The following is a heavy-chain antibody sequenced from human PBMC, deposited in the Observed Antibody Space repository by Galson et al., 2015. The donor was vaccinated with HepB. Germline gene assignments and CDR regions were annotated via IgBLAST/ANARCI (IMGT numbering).Heavy chain of an antibody. CDR1: RYTFTSRW. D-gene: IGHD3-3*01. Sequence: QSGAEVKKPGESLRISCKASRYTFTSRWLGWVRQMPGKGLEWMGIIHPGDSDTRYSPSFQGRVTISADKSITTAYLHWTSLMASDTAMNYCAFGVGSYYYYGMDVWGQWTAVTVS. J-gene: IGHJ6*02. CDR2: IHPGDSDT. V-gene: IGHV5-51*01. CDR3: AFGVGSYYYYGMDV.